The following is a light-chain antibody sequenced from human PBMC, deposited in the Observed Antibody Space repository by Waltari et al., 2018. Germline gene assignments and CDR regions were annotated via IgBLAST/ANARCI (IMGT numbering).Light chain of an antibody. CDR2: RDS. CDR3: QVWGSSNWV. Sequence: SYELTQPLSVSVALGQTARITCGGNNIGSKNVHWYQQKPGQAPVLVIYRDSNRPSGHPERFADSNSGNTATLTISRAQAGDEADYYCQVWGSSNWVFGGGTKLTVL. V-gene: IGLV3-9*01. J-gene: IGLJ3*02. CDR1: NIGSKN.